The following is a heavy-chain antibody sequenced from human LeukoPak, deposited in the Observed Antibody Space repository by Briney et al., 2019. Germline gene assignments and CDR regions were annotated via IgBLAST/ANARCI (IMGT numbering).Heavy chain of an antibody. CDR3: ARDRTPGSRGGSSPGIGI. CDR2: IYYSGST. J-gene: IGHJ3*02. CDR1: VHSFNSYY. V-gene: IGHV4-59*01. Sequence: SDTLSLICTVSVHSFNSYYWGWVRQPPGKGLEWMRYIYYSGSTNYNPSLKSRVTRSVDTSKNQFSLKLSSVTAADTAVYYCARDRTPGSRGGSSPGIGIWGQGTMVTVSS. D-gene: IGHD6-13*01.